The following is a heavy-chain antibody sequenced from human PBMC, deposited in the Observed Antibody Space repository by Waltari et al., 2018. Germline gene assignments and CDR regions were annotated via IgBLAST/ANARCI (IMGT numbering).Heavy chain of an antibody. J-gene: IGHJ6*02. CDR2: IIPILGIA. Sequence: QVQLVQSGAEVKKPGSSVKVSCKASGGTFSSYPISWVRQAPGQGLEWMGRIIPILGIANYAQKFQGRVTITADKSTSTAYMELSSLRSEDTAVYYCARDPDTAMVVYYYGMDVWGQGTTVTVSS. D-gene: IGHD5-18*01. CDR3: ARDPDTAMVVYYYGMDV. CDR1: GGTFSSYP. V-gene: IGHV1-69*04.